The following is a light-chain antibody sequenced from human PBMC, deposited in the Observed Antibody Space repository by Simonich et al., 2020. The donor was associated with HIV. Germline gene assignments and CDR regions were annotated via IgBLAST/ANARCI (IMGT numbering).Light chain of an antibody. Sequence: QSALTQPASVSGSPGQSITISCTGTSSDVGDYNYVSLHQHHPGKAPKLMIYDVSKRPSGVSNRFSGSKSGNTASLTISGLQAEDESDYYCSSYTSCTTYVLFGGGTKLTVL. J-gene: IGLJ2*01. V-gene: IGLV2-14*03. CDR1: SSDVGDYNY. CDR3: SSYTSCTTYVL. CDR2: DVS.